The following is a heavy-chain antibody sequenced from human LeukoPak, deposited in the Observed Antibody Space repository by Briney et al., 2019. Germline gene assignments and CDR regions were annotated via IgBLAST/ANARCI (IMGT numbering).Heavy chain of an antibody. V-gene: IGHV1-18*01. J-gene: IGHJ5*02. CDR1: GYTSSSYG. CDR3: ARDVPGSIGTTARFDP. D-gene: IGHD1-1*01. CDR2: ISSYNGNT. Sequence: ASVKVSCKSSGYTSSSYGISWMRQAPGQGLEWMGWISSYNGNTNYAQKFRGRVSMTTDTSTSTAYMELRSLRSDDTAVYYCARDVPGSIGTTARFDPWGQETLVTVSS.